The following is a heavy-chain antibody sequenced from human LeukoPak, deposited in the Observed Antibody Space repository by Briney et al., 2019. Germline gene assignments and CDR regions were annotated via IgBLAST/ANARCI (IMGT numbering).Heavy chain of an antibody. CDR3: ARHVLYSYGPQWWFDP. CDR1: GYSFTSYW. J-gene: IGHJ5*02. D-gene: IGHD5-18*01. V-gene: IGHV5-10-1*01. Sequence: GESLKISCKGSGYSFTSYWIGWVRQVPGKGLEWMGWVDASDSYTNYSPSFQGHVTISADKSISTAYLQWSSLKASDTAMYYCARHVLYSYGPQWWFDPWGQGTLVTVSS. CDR2: VDASDSYT.